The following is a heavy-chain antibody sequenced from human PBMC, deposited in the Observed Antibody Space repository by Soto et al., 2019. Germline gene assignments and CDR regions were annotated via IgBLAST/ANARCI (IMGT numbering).Heavy chain of an antibody. J-gene: IGHJ6*02. CDR2: IDHSGST. Sequence: PSETLSLTCAVYGGSFSGYYWSWIRQPPGKGLEWIGEIDHSGSTNYNPSLKSRVTISVDTSKNQFSLKLSSVAAAETAVYYCARGGSKRYSSPRSYYYGMDVWGQGTTVTVSS. V-gene: IGHV4-34*01. D-gene: IGHD6-13*01. CDR1: GGSFSGYY. CDR3: ARGGSKRYSSPRSYYYGMDV.